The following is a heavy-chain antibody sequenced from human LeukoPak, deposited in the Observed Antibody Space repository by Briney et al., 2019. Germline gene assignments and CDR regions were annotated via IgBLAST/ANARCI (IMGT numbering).Heavy chain of an antibody. CDR1: GFAFSRNW. CDR3: AREGLRSSSGNFYYYYYMDV. J-gene: IGHJ6*03. D-gene: IGHD6-6*01. V-gene: IGHV3-7*03. Sequence: GGSLRLSCAGSGFAFSRNWMSWVRQAPGKGLEWVANIKEDDGSDKYYVDSVKGRFTISRDNAKNSLYLQMNSLRVEDTALYYCAREGLRSSSGNFYYYYYMDVWGKGTTVTVSS. CDR2: IKEDDGSDK.